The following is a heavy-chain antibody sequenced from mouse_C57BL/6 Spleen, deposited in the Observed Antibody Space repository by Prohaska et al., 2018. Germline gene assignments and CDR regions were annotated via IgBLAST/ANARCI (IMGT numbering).Heavy chain of an antibody. CDR2: INSYCSAI. D-gene: IGHD2-1*01. J-gene: IGHJ1*03. CDR3: MRYGNYWYIDV. V-gene: IGHV11-2*01. CDR1: GFTFSGFW. Sequence: EVQLLETGGGLVQPGGSRGLSCEGSGFTFSGFWMSWVRQTPGKTLEWIGDINSYCSAINYAPSIKDRFTIFRDNDKSTLYLQMSNVRSEDTATYFCMRYGNYWYIDVWGTGTTVTVS.